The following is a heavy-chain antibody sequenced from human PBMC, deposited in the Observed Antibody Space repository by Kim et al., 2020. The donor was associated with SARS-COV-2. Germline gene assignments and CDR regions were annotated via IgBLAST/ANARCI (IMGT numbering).Heavy chain of an antibody. V-gene: IGHV4-38-2*02. CDR2: IYHSGST. J-gene: IGHJ4*02. Sequence: SETLSLTCTVSGYSISSGYYWGWIRQPPGKGLEWIGSIYHSGSTYYNPSLKSRVTISVDTSKNQFSLKLSSVTAADTAVYYCARDPFKYSGYVDDYWGQGTLVTVSS. CDR1: GYSISSGYY. D-gene: IGHD5-12*01. CDR3: ARDPFKYSGYVDDY.